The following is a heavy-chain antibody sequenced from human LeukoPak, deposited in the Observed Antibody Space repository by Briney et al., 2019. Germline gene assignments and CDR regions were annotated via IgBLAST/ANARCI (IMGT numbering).Heavy chain of an antibody. CDR3: ARDKKDYDFWSGYLSYYYYMGV. J-gene: IGHJ6*03. D-gene: IGHD3-3*01. CDR2: IKQDESEE. V-gene: IGHV3-7*01. CDR1: GFSFSGYW. Sequence: PGGSLRLSCEASGFSFSGYWMSWVRQAPGKGLEWVANIKQDESEEYYVDSVKGRFTISRDNAKNSLYLQMNSLRVEDTAVYFCARDKKDYDFWSGYLSYYYYMGVWGKGTTVTVSS.